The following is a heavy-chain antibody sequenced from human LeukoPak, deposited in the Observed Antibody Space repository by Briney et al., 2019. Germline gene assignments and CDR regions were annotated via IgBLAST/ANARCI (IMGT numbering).Heavy chain of an antibody. D-gene: IGHD1-26*01. CDR3: ARERDSGSSRDDY. CDR1: GFTFSSHW. V-gene: IGHV3-74*01. CDR2: INSDGSTT. J-gene: IGHJ4*02. Sequence: GGSLRLSCAASGFTFSSHWMHWVRQAPGKGLVWVSRINSDGSTTTYADSVKGRFTISRDNANNTLYLQMSSLRAEDTAVDYCARERDSGSSRDDYGGKGTLVTVSS.